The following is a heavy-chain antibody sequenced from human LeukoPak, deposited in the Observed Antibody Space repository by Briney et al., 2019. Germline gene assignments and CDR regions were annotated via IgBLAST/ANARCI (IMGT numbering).Heavy chain of an antibody. V-gene: IGHV3-23*01. CDR1: GFTVSSNY. CDR3: AKDREGLSSGYDLEYFDY. Sequence: PGGSLRPSCAASGFTVSSNYMNWVRQAPGKGLEWVSAISGGGGTTYYADSVKGRFTISRDNSKNTLFLQMNSLRAEDTAVYYCAKDREGLSSGYDLEYFDYWGQGTLVTVSS. CDR2: ISGGGGTT. D-gene: IGHD5-12*01. J-gene: IGHJ4*02.